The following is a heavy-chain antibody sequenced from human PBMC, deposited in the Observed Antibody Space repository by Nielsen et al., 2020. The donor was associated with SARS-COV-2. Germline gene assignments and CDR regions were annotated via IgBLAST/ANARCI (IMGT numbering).Heavy chain of an antibody. CDR1: GGSISSGGYS. D-gene: IGHD4-23*01. CDR2: IYHSGST. Sequence: SETLSPTCTVSGGSISSGGYSWSWIRQPPGKGLEWIGYIYHSGSTYYNPSLKSRVTISVDRSKNQFSLKLSSVTAADTAVYYCARGGGGWFDPWGQGTLVTVSS. V-gene: IGHV4-30-2*01. J-gene: IGHJ5*02. CDR3: ARGGGGWFDP.